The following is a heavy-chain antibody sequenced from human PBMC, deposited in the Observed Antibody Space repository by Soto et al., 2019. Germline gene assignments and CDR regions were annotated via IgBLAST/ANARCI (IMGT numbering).Heavy chain of an antibody. CDR3: ARDKAADGIFDH. Sequence: QVQLVQSGAEVKKPGASVKVSCKASGYTFTSYGISWVRQAPGQGLEWMGWISAYNGNTNYAQKRQGRVTMTTDTSTRTTYMKLKRLRSDDKAVYYCARDKAADGIFDHWGQGTLVTGAS. CDR1: GYTFTSYG. V-gene: IGHV1-18*01. D-gene: IGHD6-13*01. J-gene: IGHJ4*02. CDR2: ISAYNGNT.